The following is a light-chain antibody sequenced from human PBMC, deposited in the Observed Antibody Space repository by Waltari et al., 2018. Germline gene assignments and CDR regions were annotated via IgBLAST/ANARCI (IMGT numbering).Light chain of an antibody. CDR1: QTISRY. V-gene: IGKV1-39*01. CDR3: QQSYSTPRT. J-gene: IGKJ2*01. CDR2: AAT. Sequence: DVQMTQSPSSLSASVGDTVTITCRASQTISRYLNWYQQQPGKAPKLLIYAATTLQSEVPSRFTGSGSGTDFTLTISSVQPEDFATYYCQQSYSTPRTFGQGTKLDIE.